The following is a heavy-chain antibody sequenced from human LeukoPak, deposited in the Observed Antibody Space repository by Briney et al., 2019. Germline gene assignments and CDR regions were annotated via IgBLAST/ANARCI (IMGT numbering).Heavy chain of an antibody. CDR3: ARDRPYSTSWYGVSGLDY. D-gene: IGHD6-13*01. CDR2: ISAYNGNT. Sequence: ASVKVSCKASGYTFTSYGISWVRQAPGQGLEWMGWISAYNGNTNYAQKLQGRVTMTTDTSTSTAYMELRSLRSDDTAVYYCARDRPYSTSWYGVSGLDYWGQGTLVTVSS. V-gene: IGHV1-18*01. CDR1: GYTFTSYG. J-gene: IGHJ4*02.